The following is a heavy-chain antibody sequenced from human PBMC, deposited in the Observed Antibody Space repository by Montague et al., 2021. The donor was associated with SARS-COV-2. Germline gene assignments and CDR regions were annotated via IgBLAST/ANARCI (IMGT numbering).Heavy chain of an antibody. CDR3: ARAANILSGFYNHPFDY. Sequence: SETLSLTCTVSGGSVISDTYFWSWIRQPPGKGLEWIAYIYDSDTTNNNPSFWIRVTMSSDRSKNQSSLKLTSVTPADTAVYYCARAANILSGFYNHPFDYWGQGILVTVSS. D-gene: IGHD3-9*01. CDR1: GGSVISDTYF. V-gene: IGHV4-61*01. CDR2: IYDSDTT. J-gene: IGHJ4*02.